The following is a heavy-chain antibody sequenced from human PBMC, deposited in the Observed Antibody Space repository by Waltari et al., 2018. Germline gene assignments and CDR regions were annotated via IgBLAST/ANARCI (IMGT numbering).Heavy chain of an antibody. V-gene: IGHV3-33*01. CDR2: IWHDGSNE. CDR3: ASQSTTLFDY. Sequence: QVQLVESGGGVVQPGRSLRLSCAASGVTSSRFGMHWVRQAPGKGLEWVAVIWHDGSNEYYVDSVKGRFTISRDNSKNTLYLQMNSLRAEDSAVYYCASQSTTLFDYWGQGTLVTVSS. D-gene: IGHD2-15*01. J-gene: IGHJ4*02. CDR1: GVTSSRFG.